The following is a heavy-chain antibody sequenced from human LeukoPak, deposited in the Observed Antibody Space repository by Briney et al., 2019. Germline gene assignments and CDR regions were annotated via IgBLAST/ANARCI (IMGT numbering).Heavy chain of an antibody. CDR3: AKLVAVAGRNY. CDR1: GFTFSSYA. Sequence: GGSLGLSCAASGFTFSSYAMSRVRQAPGKGLEWVSAISGRDDSTYYADSVKGRFTFSRDNSKNTLYLQMNSLRAEDTAVYYCAKLVAVAGRNYWGQGTLVTVSS. D-gene: IGHD6-19*01. CDR2: ISGRDDST. J-gene: IGHJ4*02. V-gene: IGHV3-23*01.